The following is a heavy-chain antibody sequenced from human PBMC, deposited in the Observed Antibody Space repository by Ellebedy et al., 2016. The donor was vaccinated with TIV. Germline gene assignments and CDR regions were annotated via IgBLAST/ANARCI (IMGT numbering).Heavy chain of an antibody. V-gene: IGHV5-51*01. D-gene: IGHD3-9*01. CDR2: IYPGDSDT. Sequence: GESLKISXKGSGYSFTSYWIGWVRQMPGKGLEWMGIIYPGDSDTRYSPSFQGQVTISADKSISTAYLQWSSLKASDTAMYYCARRVGDILTGYSNWFDPWGQGTLVTVSS. CDR3: ARRVGDILTGYSNWFDP. J-gene: IGHJ5*02. CDR1: GYSFTSYW.